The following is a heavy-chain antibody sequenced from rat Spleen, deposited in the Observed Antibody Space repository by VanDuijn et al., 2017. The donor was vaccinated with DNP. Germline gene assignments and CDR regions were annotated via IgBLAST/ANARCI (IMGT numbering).Heavy chain of an antibody. CDR1: GFTFSDSY. Sequence: EVQLVESGGGLVQPGRSLKLSCTASGFTFSDSYMAWVRQAPTKGLEWVAYISYDGGSTYYGDSVKGRFTISRDNAESTLYLQMNSLRSEDTATYYCARHNSGFDYWGQGVMVTVSS. CDR3: ARHNSGFDY. J-gene: IGHJ2*01. CDR2: ISYDGGST. D-gene: IGHD4-3*01. V-gene: IGHV5-22*01.